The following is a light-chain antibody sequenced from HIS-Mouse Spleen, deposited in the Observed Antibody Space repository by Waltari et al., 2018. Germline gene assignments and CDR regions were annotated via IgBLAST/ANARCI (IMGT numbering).Light chain of an antibody. J-gene: IGLJ2*01. CDR1: SSDGGGYNY. Sequence: QSALTQPASVSGSPGQSIPIPCTGTSSDGGGYNYVTWYQQHPGKAPKLMIYDVSNRPSGVSNRFSGSKSGNTASLTISGLQAEDEADYYCSSYTSSSTEVFGGGTKLTVL. CDR3: SSYTSSSTEV. V-gene: IGLV2-14*03. CDR2: DVS.